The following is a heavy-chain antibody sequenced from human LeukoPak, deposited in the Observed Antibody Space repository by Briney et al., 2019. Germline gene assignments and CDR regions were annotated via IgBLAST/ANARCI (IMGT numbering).Heavy chain of an antibody. D-gene: IGHD3-22*01. Sequence: PGGSLRLSCAASGFSVSSNHMTWVRQAPGKGLECVSVIYGGGNTYYADSVGGRFTISRDNSKNTLYLQMNSLRVEDTAMYYCARGRWSSSGYQDYWGRGTLVTVSS. CDR3: ARGRWSSSGYQDY. CDR2: IYGGGNT. CDR1: GFSVSSNH. J-gene: IGHJ4*02. V-gene: IGHV3-53*01.